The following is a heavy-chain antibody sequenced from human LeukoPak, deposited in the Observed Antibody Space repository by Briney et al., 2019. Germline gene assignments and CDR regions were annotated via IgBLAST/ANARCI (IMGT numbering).Heavy chain of an antibody. V-gene: IGHV4-31*03. J-gene: IGHJ6*02. CDR1: GGSISSGGYY. CDR2: IYYSGST. CDR3: ARLPSHYDILTGYTLDV. D-gene: IGHD3-9*01. Sequence: SQTLSLTCTVSGGSISSGGYYWSWIRQHPGKGLEWIGYIYYSGSTYYNPPLKSRVTISVDTSKNQFSLKLSSVAAADTAVYYCARLPSHYDILTGYTLDVWGQRTTVTVSS.